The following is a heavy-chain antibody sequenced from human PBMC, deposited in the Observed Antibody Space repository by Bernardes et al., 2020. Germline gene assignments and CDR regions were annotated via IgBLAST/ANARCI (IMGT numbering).Heavy chain of an antibody. CDR3: ARGVSSPAHNWFDP. CDR2: INHSGST. Sequence: SETLSLTCAVYGGSFNDYYWSWIRQPPGKGLEWIGEINHSGSTNYNPSLKSRVTISVDTSKNQFSLKLSSVTAADTAVYYCARGVSSPAHNWFDPWGQGTLVTVSS. V-gene: IGHV4-34*01. J-gene: IGHJ5*02. D-gene: IGHD6-6*01. CDR1: GGSFNDYY.